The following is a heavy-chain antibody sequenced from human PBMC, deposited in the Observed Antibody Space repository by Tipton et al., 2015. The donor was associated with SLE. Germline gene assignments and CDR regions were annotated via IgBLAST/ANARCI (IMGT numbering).Heavy chain of an antibody. V-gene: IGHV4-39*01. J-gene: IGHJ6*03. D-gene: IGHD3-3*01. CDR2: IYYSGST. CDR1: GGSISSSSYY. Sequence: TLSLTCTVSGGSISSSSYYWGWIRQPPGKELEWIGSIYYSGSTYYNPSLKSRVTISVDTSKNQFSLKLSSVTAADTAVYYCARIQGDFWSGYHLYYYYYMDVWGKGTTVTVSS. CDR3: ARIQGDFWSGYHLYYYYYMDV.